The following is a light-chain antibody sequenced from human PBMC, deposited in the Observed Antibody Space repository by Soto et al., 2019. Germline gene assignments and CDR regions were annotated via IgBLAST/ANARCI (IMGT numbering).Light chain of an antibody. J-gene: IGLJ2*01. CDR3: SSYTSSRTLL. CDR2: AVS. V-gene: IGLV2-14*01. CDR1: SSDVGGYNY. Sequence: QSVLTQPASVSGSPGQSITISCTGTSSDVGGYNYVSWYQQHPGKAPKLMIYAVSNRPSGVSNRFSGSKSGNTASLTISGLQAEDEADYYCSSYTSSRTLLFGGGTKLTVL.